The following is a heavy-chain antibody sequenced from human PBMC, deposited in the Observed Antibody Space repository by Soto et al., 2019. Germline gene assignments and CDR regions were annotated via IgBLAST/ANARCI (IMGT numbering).Heavy chain of an antibody. CDR1: GGSISSSSYY. Sequence: QLQLQESGPGLVKPSETLSLTCTVSGGSISSSSYYWGWIRQPPGKGLEWIGSIYYSGSTYYNPSLKSRVTISVDTSKNQFSLKLSSVTAADTAVYYCARHAKAVAGPKGVGWFDPWGQGTLVTVSS. V-gene: IGHV4-39*01. J-gene: IGHJ5*02. CDR3: ARHAKAVAGPKGVGWFDP. CDR2: IYYSGST. D-gene: IGHD6-19*01.